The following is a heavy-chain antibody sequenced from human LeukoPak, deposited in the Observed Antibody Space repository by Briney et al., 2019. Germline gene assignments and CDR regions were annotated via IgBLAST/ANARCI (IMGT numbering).Heavy chain of an antibody. J-gene: IGHJ3*02. CDR1: GDSVSSNSVA. Sequence: SQTLSLTCAISGDSVSSNSVAGKWIRPSPSRGLEWLGRTYYRSKWYNDYAVSVRSRITINPDTSKNQISLQLNSVTSEDTAVYYCTRGRMNAFETWGQGTMVTVSS. V-gene: IGHV6-1*01. D-gene: IGHD2/OR15-2a*01. CDR3: TRGRMNAFET. CDR2: TYYRSKWYN.